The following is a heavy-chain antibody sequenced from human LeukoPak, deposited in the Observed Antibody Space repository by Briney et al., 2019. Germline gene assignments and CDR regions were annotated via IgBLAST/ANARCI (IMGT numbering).Heavy chain of an antibody. V-gene: IGHV1-69*05. J-gene: IGHJ4*02. CDR3: ARVPYSGSYPDY. CDR1: GGTFSSYA. CDR2: IIPIFGTA. D-gene: IGHD1-26*01. Sequence: PVKVSCKASGGTFSSYAISWVRQAPGQGLEWMGGIIPIFGTANYAQKFQGRVTITTDESTSTAYMELSSLRSEGTAVYYCARVPYSGSYPDYWGQGTLVTVSS.